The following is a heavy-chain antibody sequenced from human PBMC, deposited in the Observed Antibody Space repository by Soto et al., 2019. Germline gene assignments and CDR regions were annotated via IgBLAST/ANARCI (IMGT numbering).Heavy chain of an antibody. V-gene: IGHV3-23*01. Sequence: GGSLRLSCAASGFTFSSYAMSWVRQAPGKGLEWVSAISGSGGSTYYADSVKGRFTISRDNSKNTLYLQMNSLRAEDTAVYYCAKAYPYYDFWSGYSIPGMEVWGQGTTVTVSS. CDR2: ISGSGGST. CDR1: GFTFSSYA. D-gene: IGHD3-3*01. J-gene: IGHJ6*02. CDR3: AKAYPYYDFWSGYSIPGMEV.